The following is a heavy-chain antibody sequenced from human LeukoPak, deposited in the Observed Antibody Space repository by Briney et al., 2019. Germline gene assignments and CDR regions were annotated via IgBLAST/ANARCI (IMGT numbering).Heavy chain of an antibody. CDR1: GYTITIYG. V-gene: IGHV1-18*01. J-gene: IGHJ4*02. CDR2: ISAYNGNT. CDR3: ARTPLTMIVVVMITQEFGY. D-gene: IGHD3-22*01. Sequence: ASVKVSCKASGYTITIYGISWVRQAPGQGLEWMGWISAYNGNTNYAQKLQGRVTMTTDTSTSTAYMELRSLRSDDTAVYYCARTPLTMIVVVMITQEFGYWGQGTLVTVSS.